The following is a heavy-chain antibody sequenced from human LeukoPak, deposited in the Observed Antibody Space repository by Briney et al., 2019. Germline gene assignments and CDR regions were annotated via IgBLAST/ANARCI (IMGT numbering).Heavy chain of an antibody. V-gene: IGHV3-53*01. CDR3: TRGEGGDYVDLGYFDY. CDR1: GFTVSSNS. D-gene: IGHD4-17*01. J-gene: IGHJ4*02. CDR2: IYSGGNT. Sequence: GGSLRLSCTVSGFTVSSNSWSWVRQAPGKGLEWVSFIYSGGNTHYSDSVKGRFTISRDNSKNTLYLQMNSLRAEDTAVYYCTRGEGGDYVDLGYFDYWGQGTLVTVSS.